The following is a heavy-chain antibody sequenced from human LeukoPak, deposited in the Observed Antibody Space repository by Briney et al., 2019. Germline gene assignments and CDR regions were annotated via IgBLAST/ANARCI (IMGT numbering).Heavy chain of an antibody. CDR1: GYTFTSHY. Sequence: GASVKVSCKASGYTFTSHYMHWVRQAPGQGLEWMGWMNPNSGNTGYAQKFQGRVTMTRNTSISTAYMELSSLRSEDTAVYYCARVRGRAVDYWGQGTLVTVSS. J-gene: IGHJ4*02. D-gene: IGHD6-19*01. CDR3: ARVRGRAVDY. V-gene: IGHV1-8*01. CDR2: MNPNSGNT.